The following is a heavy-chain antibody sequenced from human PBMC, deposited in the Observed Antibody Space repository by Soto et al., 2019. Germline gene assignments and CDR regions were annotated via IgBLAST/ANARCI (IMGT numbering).Heavy chain of an antibody. CDR3: ARDSQPFGSGSHYNQFAY. CDR1: GYTFTSYY. CDR2: INPSGGSA. J-gene: IGHJ4*02. Sequence: ASVKVSCKPSGYTFTSYYMHWVRQAPGQGLEWMGIINPSGGSASYPQKFQGRVTMTRDTSTSIVSMELSSLRSEDTAVYYCARDSQPFGSGSHYNQFAYWGQGTLVTVSS. V-gene: IGHV1-46*03. D-gene: IGHD3-10*01.